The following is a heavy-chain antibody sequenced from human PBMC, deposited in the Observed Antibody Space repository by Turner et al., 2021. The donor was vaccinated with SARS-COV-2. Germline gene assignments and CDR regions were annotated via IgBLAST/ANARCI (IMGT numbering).Heavy chain of an antibody. V-gene: IGHV4-39*02. CDR2: VDSGGTT. CDR1: GDSIAGSAYY. J-gene: IGHJ4*02. Sequence: QLQLQESGPRLVKPSETLSLTCTVSGDSIAGSAYYWGWSRRSPAKGLEWIGTVDSGGTTYYKPSLKRRITLSVDTSTNHFYLNLYSVTAADTAVYYCVRLSLVYGDYAEYWGQGALVTVSS. D-gene: IGHD4-17*01. CDR3: VRLSLVYGDYAEY.